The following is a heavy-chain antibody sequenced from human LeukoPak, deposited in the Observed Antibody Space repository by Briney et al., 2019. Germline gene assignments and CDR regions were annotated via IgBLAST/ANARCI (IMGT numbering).Heavy chain of an antibody. Sequence: SETLSLTCAVSGYSISSGYYWGWIRQPPGKGLEWIGSIYHSGSTYYNPSLKSRVTISVDTSKNQSSLKLSSVTAADTAVYYCARGGIAAADNWFDPWGQGTLVTVSS. J-gene: IGHJ5*02. CDR1: GYSISSGYY. CDR2: IYHSGST. D-gene: IGHD6-13*01. V-gene: IGHV4-38-2*01. CDR3: ARGGIAAADNWFDP.